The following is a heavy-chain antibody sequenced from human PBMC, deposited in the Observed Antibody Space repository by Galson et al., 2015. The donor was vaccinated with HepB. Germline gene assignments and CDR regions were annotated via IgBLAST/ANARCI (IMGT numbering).Heavy chain of an antibody. D-gene: IGHD1-26*01. CDR1: GFTFSSYH. J-gene: IGHJ5*02. V-gene: IGHV3-33*01. Sequence: SLRLPCAASGFTFSSYHMHWVRQAPGKGLEWVAIVWYDATYKYYADSVKGRFTISRDNSKNTLYLQMNSLRAADTAVYSCAGDGAHCTATNCERGWLDPWGQGVLVSVS. CDR3: AGDGAHCTATNCERGWLDP. CDR2: VWYDATYK.